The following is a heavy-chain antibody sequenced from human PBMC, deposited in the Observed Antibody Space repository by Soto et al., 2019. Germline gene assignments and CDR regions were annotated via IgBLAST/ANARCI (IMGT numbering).Heavy chain of an antibody. J-gene: IGHJ6*03. CDR1: GFTFSSYW. D-gene: IGHD3-10*01. Sequence: EGQLVESGGGLVQPGDSLRLSCAASGFTFSSYWMTWARQAPGKGLEWVANIGLDGSEKHFVDSVKGRFTISRDNAKNSLYLQMNFLRAEDTAIYYCARGGSDMDVWGKGTTVTVSS. CDR3: ARGGSDMDV. CDR2: IGLDGSEK. V-gene: IGHV3-7*01.